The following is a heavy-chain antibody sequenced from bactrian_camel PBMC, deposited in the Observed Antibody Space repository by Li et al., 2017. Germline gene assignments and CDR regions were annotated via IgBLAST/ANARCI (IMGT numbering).Heavy chain of an antibody. CDR3: AATSWCTHIHMGRIPSQYEFHS. Sequence: HVQLVESGGGSVQAGGSLRLSCVVSGYTYSSICISWFRQHPGKEREGVSVINSDSGSTSYVDSVIGRFTISKDDAKKTLYLHMNSLQSGDTGIYKCAATSWCTHIHMGRIPSQYEFHSWGQGTQVTVS. D-gene: IGHD3*01. V-gene: IGHV3S1*01. CDR2: INSDSGST. CDR1: GYTYSSIC. J-gene: IGHJ6*01.